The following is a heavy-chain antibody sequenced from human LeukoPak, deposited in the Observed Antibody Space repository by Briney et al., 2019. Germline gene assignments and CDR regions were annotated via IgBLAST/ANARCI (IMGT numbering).Heavy chain of an antibody. D-gene: IGHD6-13*01. Sequence: ASVKVSCKASGGTFSSYAISWVRQAPGQWLEWMGGIIPIFGTANYAQKFQGRVTITADESTSTAYMELSSLRSEDTAVYYCARSPSIAAAGTKFDYWGQGTLVTVSS. J-gene: IGHJ4*02. CDR3: ARSPSIAAAGTKFDY. V-gene: IGHV1-69*13. CDR1: GGTFSSYA. CDR2: IIPIFGTA.